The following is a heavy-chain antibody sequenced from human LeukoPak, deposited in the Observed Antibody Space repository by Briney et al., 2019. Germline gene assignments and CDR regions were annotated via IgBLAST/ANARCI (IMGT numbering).Heavy chain of an antibody. Sequence: GGSLRLSCAASGFTFSSYSMNWVRQAPGKGLEWVAVISYDGSNKYYADSVKGRFTISRDNSKNTLYLQMNSLRAEDTAVYYCAKDRVADGYYFDYWGQGTLVTVSS. D-gene: IGHD2-15*01. J-gene: IGHJ4*02. CDR2: ISYDGSNK. V-gene: IGHV3-30*18. CDR1: GFTFSSYS. CDR3: AKDRVADGYYFDY.